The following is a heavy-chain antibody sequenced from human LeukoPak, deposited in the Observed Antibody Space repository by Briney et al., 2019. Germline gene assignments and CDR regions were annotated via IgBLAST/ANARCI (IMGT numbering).Heavy chain of an antibody. Sequence: SETLSLTCTVSGGSISSYYRSWIRQPPGKGLEWIGYIYYSGSTNYNPSLKSRVTISVDTSKNQFSLKLSSVTAADTAVYYCARGAAFDPWGQGTLVTVSS. V-gene: IGHV4-59*01. CDR1: GGSISSYY. CDR2: IYYSGST. J-gene: IGHJ5*02. CDR3: ARGAAFDP. D-gene: IGHD6-13*01.